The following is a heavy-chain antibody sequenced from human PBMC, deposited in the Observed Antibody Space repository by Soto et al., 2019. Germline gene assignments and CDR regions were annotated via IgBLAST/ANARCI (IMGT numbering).Heavy chain of an antibody. Sequence: ASGKVSCKASGYTFTSYAMHWVRQAHGQRLEWMGWINAGNGNTKYSQKFQGRVTITRDTSASTAYMELSSLRSEDTAVYYCARSIVVVTALDYWGQGTLVTVSS. J-gene: IGHJ4*02. CDR1: GYTFTSYA. CDR2: INAGNGNT. D-gene: IGHD2-21*02. V-gene: IGHV1-3*01. CDR3: ARSIVVVTALDY.